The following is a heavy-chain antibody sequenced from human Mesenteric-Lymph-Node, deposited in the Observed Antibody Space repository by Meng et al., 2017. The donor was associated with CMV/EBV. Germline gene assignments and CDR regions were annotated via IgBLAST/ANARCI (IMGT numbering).Heavy chain of an antibody. CDR3: ATVLRYYGSGSSLLDY. V-gene: IGHV4-4*02. D-gene: IGHD3-10*01. Sequence: GGSISSSNWWSWVRQPPGKGLEWIGEIYHSGSTNYDPSLKSRVTISVDKSKNQFSLKLSSVTAADTAVYYCATVLRYYGSGSSLLDYWGQGTLVTVSS. CDR1: GGSISSSNW. CDR2: IYHSGST. J-gene: IGHJ4*02.